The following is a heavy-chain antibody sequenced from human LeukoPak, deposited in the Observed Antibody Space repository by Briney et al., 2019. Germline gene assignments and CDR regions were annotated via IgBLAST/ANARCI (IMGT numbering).Heavy chain of an antibody. CDR2: INPSGGST. V-gene: IGHV1-46*01. CDR3: ARDMTPPGYYYDSSGYPLGY. Sequence: ASVKVSCKASGYTFTSYYMHWVRQAPGQGLEWMGIINPSGGSTSYAQKFQGRVTMTRDTSTSTVYMELSSLRSEDTAVYYCARDMTPPGYYYDSSGYPLGYWGQGILVTVSS. CDR1: GYTFTSYY. J-gene: IGHJ4*02. D-gene: IGHD3-22*01.